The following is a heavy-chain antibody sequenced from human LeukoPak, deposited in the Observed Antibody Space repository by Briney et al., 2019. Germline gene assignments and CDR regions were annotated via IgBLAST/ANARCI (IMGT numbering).Heavy chain of an antibody. D-gene: IGHD5-18*01. CDR3: ASAGYSYGHAFDY. V-gene: IGHV4-4*07. Sequence: PSETLSLTCTVSGGSISSYYWSWIRQPAGKGLEWIGRIYPSGSTNYNPSLKSRVTMSVDTSKNQFSLRLSSVTAADTAVYYCASAGYSYGHAFDYWGQGTLVTVSS. CDR1: GGSISSYY. CDR2: IYPSGST. J-gene: IGHJ4*02.